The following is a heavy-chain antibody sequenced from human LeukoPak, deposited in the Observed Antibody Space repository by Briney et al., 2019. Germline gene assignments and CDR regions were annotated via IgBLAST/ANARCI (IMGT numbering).Heavy chain of an antibody. Sequence: PGGSLRLSCAASGFTFSSYWMSWVRQAPGKGLEWVANMNQDGSEKYYVDSVKGRFTISRDNSKNTLYLQMNNLRADDTAVYYCVKKGQADDGGKPDWGQGTLVTVSS. CDR3: VKKGQADDGGKPD. CDR1: GFTFSSYW. J-gene: IGHJ4*02. V-gene: IGHV3-7*03. CDR2: MNQDGSEK.